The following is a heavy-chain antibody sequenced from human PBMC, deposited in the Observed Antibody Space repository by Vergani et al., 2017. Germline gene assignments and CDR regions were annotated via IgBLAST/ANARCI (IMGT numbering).Heavy chain of an antibody. CDR2: ISASGAPT. CDR1: GFALNRHA. J-gene: IGHJ4*01. D-gene: IGHD1-20*01. V-gene: IGHV3-23*04. CDR3: ARAYGRYDWFDY. Sequence: VQLVESGVGVVQPGTSLRLSCVVSGFALNRHAMYWVRQAPGKGLEWVSGISASGAPTYYADSVKGRVTISRDNSKNTLYLQMNSLRVEDTAVYYCARAYGRYDWFDYWGQRTLVTVSS.